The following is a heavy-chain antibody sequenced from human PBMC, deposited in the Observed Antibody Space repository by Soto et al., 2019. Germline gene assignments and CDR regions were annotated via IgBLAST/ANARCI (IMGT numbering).Heavy chain of an antibody. Sequence: PGGSLRLSCAASGFTFSSYSMNWVRQAPGKGLEWVSSISSSSSYIYYADSAKGRFTISRDNAKNSLYLQMNSLRAEDTAVYYCAREGYCSSTSCYIYFDYWGQGTLVTVSS. V-gene: IGHV3-21*01. D-gene: IGHD2-2*02. CDR3: AREGYCSSTSCYIYFDY. CDR2: ISSSSSYI. J-gene: IGHJ4*02. CDR1: GFTFSSYS.